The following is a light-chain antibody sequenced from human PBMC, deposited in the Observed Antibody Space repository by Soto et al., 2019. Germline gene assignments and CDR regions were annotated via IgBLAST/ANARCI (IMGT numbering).Light chain of an antibody. CDR3: SSFTSRFTFV. CDR2: EVS. CDR1: SSDVGAYNY. Sequence: QSALTQPASVSGSPGQSVAISCTGTSSDVGAYNYISWYQQHPGKAPKLLLSEVSNRPSGVSDRFSGSKSGNTASLTISGLQAEDEADYYCSSFTSRFTFVFGTGTKLTVL. V-gene: IGLV2-14*01. J-gene: IGLJ1*01.